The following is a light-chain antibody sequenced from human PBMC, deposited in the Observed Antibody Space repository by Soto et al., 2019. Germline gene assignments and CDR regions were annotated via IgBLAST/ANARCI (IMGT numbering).Light chain of an antibody. CDR3: AAWDDSLNGPV. Sequence: SVLTQPPSASGTPGQRVTISCSGSSSNIGSNTVNWYQQLPGTAPKLLIYRNNQRPPGVPDRFSGSKSGTSASLAISGLQSEDEADYYCAAWDDSLNGPVFGGGTKLTVL. CDR2: RNN. V-gene: IGLV1-44*01. J-gene: IGLJ2*01. CDR1: SSNIGSNT.